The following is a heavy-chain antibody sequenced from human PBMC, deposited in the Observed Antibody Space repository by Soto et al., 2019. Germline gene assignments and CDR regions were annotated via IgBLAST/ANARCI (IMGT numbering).Heavy chain of an antibody. CDR1: GGSISSDNW. CDR3: ARNGVYPLGS. V-gene: IGHV4-4*02. J-gene: IGHJ5*02. CDR2: VYRSGIT. Sequence: QVQLQESGPGLVKPSGTLSLTCAVSGGSISSDNWWNWVRQPPGQGLEWIGEVYRSGITNYDPSPKRRVTISVDMSKNQCSLTLPSVTAADTAIYYCARNGVYPLGSWGQGTLVTVSS. D-gene: IGHD2-8*01.